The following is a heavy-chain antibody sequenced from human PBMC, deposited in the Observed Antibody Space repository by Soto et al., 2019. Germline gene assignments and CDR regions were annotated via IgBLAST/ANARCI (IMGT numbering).Heavy chain of an antibody. J-gene: IGHJ4*02. CDR1: GYTFTSYG. Sequence: QVQLVQSGAEVKKPGASVKVSCKASGYTFTSYGISWVRQAPGQGLEWMGWISAYNGNTNYAQKLQGRVTMTTDTSTSTADMELRSLRSDDTAVYYCARADVLRYFDWLSRAYYFDYWGQGTLVTVSS. D-gene: IGHD3-9*01. CDR3: ARADVLRYFDWLSRAYYFDY. V-gene: IGHV1-18*01. CDR2: ISAYNGNT.